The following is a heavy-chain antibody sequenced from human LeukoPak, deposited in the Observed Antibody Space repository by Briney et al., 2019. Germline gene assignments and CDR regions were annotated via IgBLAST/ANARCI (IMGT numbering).Heavy chain of an antibody. Sequence: GGSLRLSCAASGFTFSSYSMNWVRQAPGKGLEWVSSISRSSRHIYYADSVKGRFTISRDNAKNSLYLQMNSLRAEDTAVYYCARGTYSSSKYFQHRGQGTLVTVSS. D-gene: IGHD6-6*01. CDR3: ARGTYSSSKYFQH. CDR2: ISRSSRHI. J-gene: IGHJ1*01. CDR1: GFTFSSYS. V-gene: IGHV3-21*01.